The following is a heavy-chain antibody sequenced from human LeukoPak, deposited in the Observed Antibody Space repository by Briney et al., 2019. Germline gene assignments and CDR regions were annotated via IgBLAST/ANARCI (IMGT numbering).Heavy chain of an antibody. V-gene: IGHV3-23*01. CDR3: TRDWFNGDIWYEFPDS. D-gene: IGHD3-3*01. J-gene: IGHJ4*02. CDR1: GFTFSDYG. CDR2: ISDVSDNT. Sequence: GGSLRLSCAASGFTFSDYGMGWVRQTPGKELEWVSVISDVSDNTYYADSVKGRFTISRDNSKNTPYLQMRDLRAEDTAVYYCTRDWFNGDIWYEFPDSWGQGTLVTVSS.